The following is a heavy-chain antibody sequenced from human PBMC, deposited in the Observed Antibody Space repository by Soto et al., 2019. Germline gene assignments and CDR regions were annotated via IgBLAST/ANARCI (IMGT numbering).Heavy chain of an antibody. CDR3: AHRYSSSYDY. V-gene: IGHV2-5*02. CDR2: IYWDDNK. J-gene: IGHJ4*02. D-gene: IGHD6-13*01. Sequence: QITLKESGPTLVKRTQTLTLTCTFSGFSLSTSGVAVGWIRQPPGKALECLALIYWDDNKRYSPSLQSRITLTKDTSKNQVVLTMTNMDPVDTATYYCAHRYSSSYDYWGQGILVTVSS. CDR1: GFSLSTSGVA.